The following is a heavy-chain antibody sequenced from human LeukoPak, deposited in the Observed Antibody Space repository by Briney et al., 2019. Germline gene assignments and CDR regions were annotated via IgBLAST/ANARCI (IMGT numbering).Heavy chain of an antibody. CDR2: ISSSSSTI. Sequence: GGSLRLSCAASGFTFSSYSMTWVRQAPGKGLEWVSYISSSSSTIYYADSVKGRFTISRDNAKNSLYLQMNSLRAEDTAVYYCARVNYGDYGGAFDIWGQGTMVTVSS. J-gene: IGHJ3*02. V-gene: IGHV3-48*01. D-gene: IGHD4-17*01. CDR1: GFTFSSYS. CDR3: ARVNYGDYGGAFDI.